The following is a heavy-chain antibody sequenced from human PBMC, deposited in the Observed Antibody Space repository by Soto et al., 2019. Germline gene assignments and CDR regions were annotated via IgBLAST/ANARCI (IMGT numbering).Heavy chain of an antibody. V-gene: IGHV3-9*01. CDR2: ITWHSGTI. CDR3: ATEMITFGDFNYYYMDV. D-gene: IGHD3-16*01. J-gene: IGHJ6*03. Sequence: EVQLVESGGGLVQPGRSLRLSCAASGFTFDQYTMHWVRQAPGKGLEWVSSITWHSGTIVYADSVKGRFTISRDNAKNSVYLQTNGLGGEDTALYYCATEMITFGDFNYYYMDVWGKGTTVTVSS. CDR1: GFTFDQYT.